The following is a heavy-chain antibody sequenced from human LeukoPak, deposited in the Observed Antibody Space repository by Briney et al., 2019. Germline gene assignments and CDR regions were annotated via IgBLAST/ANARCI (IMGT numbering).Heavy chain of an antibody. D-gene: IGHD3-22*01. CDR1: GFTFGSYA. Sequence: GGSLRLSCAASGFTFGSYAMSWVRQAPGQGLEGVSAISVRGGCTYYADSVKGRFTSSKDNSKNTLYLQMNSLSAEDTAVYYCAKVRSGYPLTSRFDYLGQGTLVTVSS. J-gene: IGHJ4*02. CDR3: AKVRSGYPLTSRFDY. CDR2: ISVRGGCT. V-gene: IGHV3-23*01.